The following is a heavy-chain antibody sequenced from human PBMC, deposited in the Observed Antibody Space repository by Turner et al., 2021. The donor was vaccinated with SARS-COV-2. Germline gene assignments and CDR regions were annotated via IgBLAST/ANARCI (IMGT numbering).Heavy chain of an antibody. Sequence: EVQLVQSGAEVKKPGESLKISCKGSGYSFTRYWIGWVRQIPGKGLEWMGIIYPGDSDTRYSPSFQGQVTISADNSIATAYLQWSSLKASDTAMYYCARFYSYGYMDYYYYGMDVWGQGTTVTVSS. CDR2: IYPGDSDT. J-gene: IGHJ6*02. D-gene: IGHD5-18*01. CDR3: ARFYSYGYMDYYYYGMDV. V-gene: IGHV5-51*01. CDR1: GYSFTRYW.